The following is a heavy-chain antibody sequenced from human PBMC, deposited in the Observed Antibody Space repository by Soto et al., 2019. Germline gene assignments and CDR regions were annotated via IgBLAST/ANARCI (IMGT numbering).Heavy chain of an antibody. CDR2: IKNKLDGGTT. J-gene: IGHJ4*02. V-gene: IGHV3-15*05. Sequence: PGGSLRLSCTASGMTFINAWMNWVRQAPGKGPEWVGRIKNKLDGGTTDYAAPVKGRFNISRDDSKNTLYLQMNSLRTEDSAVYYCARGSTVNTPYFDHWGQGTLVTVSS. CDR1: GMTFINAW. CDR3: ARGSTVNTPYFDH.